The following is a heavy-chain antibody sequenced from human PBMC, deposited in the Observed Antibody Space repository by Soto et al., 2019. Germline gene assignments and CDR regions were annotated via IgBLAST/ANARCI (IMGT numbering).Heavy chain of an antibody. CDR2: IDPSDSYT. V-gene: IGHV5-10-1*01. Sequence: GESLKISCKGSGYRFTSYWITWVRQMPVKGLEWMGRIDPSDSYTNYSPSFQGHVTISADKSISTAYLQWSSLKASDTAMYYCARQGGGGYYDSSGYYYWGQGTLVTVSS. D-gene: IGHD3-22*01. CDR3: ARQGGGGYYDSSGYYY. CDR1: GYRFTSYW. J-gene: IGHJ4*02.